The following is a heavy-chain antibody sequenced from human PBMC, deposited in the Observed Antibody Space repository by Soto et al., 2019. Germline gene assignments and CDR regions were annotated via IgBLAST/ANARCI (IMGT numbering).Heavy chain of an antibody. Sequence: GGSLRLSCAASGFTFSSYAMSWVRQAPGKGLEWVSAISGSGGSTYYADSVKGRFTISRDNSKNTLYLQMNSLRAEDTAVYYCARERVAAAGTFSAFDPWGQGTLVTV. CDR1: GFTFSSYA. CDR3: ARERVAAAGTFSAFDP. J-gene: IGHJ5*02. CDR2: ISGSGGST. V-gene: IGHV3-23*01. D-gene: IGHD6-13*01.